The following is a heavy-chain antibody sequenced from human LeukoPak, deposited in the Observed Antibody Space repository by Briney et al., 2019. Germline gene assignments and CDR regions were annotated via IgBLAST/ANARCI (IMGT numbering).Heavy chain of an antibody. CDR3: ARVRNDDLWTGCSPYDYYMDV. Sequence: SGTLSLTCGFSGGSFSGYYWTWIRQPPGKGLEWIGEINQSGTSKDNPSLKSRVTMSIDTSQNQFSLKLRSVTAADTAVYYCARVRNDDLWTGCSPYDYYMDVWGKGTTVTVSS. V-gene: IGHV4-34*01. D-gene: IGHD3/OR15-3a*01. J-gene: IGHJ6*03. CDR2: INQSGTS. CDR1: GGSFSGYY.